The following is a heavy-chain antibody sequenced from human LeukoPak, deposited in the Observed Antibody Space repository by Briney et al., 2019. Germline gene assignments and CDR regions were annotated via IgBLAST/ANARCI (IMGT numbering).Heavy chain of an antibody. J-gene: IGHJ4*02. D-gene: IGHD2-15*01. CDR1: GGSFSGYY. V-gene: IGHV3-11*01. Sequence: LSLTCAVYGGSFSGYYWSWIRQAPGKGLEWVSYISSSGSTIYYADSVKGRFTISRDNAKNSLYLQMNSLRAEDTAVYYCARDCRGSGGSCYTSGWGQGTLVTVSS. CDR3: ARDCRGSGGSCYTSG. CDR2: ISSSGSTI.